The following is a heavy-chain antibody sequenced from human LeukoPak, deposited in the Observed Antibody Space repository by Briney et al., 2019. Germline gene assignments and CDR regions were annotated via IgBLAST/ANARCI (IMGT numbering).Heavy chain of an antibody. J-gene: IGHJ6*04. CDR3: ARGLGVRGVMDV. Sequence: GGSLRLSCAASGFTFSSYAMHWVRQAPGEGLEWVAIISYDGSTKYYAVSVKGRFTISRDNSKNTLYLQLNSLRAEDTAVYYCARGLGVRGVMDVRGKGTTVTVSS. CDR2: ISYDGSTK. V-gene: IGHV3-30*04. CDR1: GFTFSSYA. D-gene: IGHD3-10*01.